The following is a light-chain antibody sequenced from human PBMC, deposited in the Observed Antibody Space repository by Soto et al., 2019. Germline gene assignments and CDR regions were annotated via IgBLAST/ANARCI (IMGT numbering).Light chain of an antibody. CDR3: QQYGRSPRT. V-gene: IGKV3-20*01. Sequence: DIVLTQSPGTLSLSPGERATLSCRASQSVSSNHLAWYQQKPGQAPRLLIYGASSRATGIPDRFSGSGSGTDFTLTISRLEPEDFAVYYCQQYGRSPRTFGQGTKVDIK. J-gene: IGKJ1*01. CDR1: QSVSSNH. CDR2: GAS.